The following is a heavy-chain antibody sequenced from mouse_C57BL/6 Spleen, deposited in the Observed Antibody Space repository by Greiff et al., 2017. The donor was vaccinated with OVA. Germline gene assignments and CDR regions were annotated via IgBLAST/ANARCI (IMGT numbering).Heavy chain of an antibody. J-gene: IGHJ1*03. V-gene: IGHV1-81*01. D-gene: IGHD2-2*01. Sequence: VQLQESGAELARPGASVKLSCKASGYTFTSYGISWVKQRTGQGLEWIGEIYPRSGNTYYNEKFKGKATLTADKSSSTAYMELRSLTSEDSAVYFCARDGYDSWYFDVWGTGTTVTVSS. CDR3: ARDGYDSWYFDV. CDR2: IYPRSGNT. CDR1: GYTFTSYG.